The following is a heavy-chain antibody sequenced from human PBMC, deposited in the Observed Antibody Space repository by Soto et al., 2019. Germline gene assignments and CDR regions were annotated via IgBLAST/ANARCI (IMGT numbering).Heavy chain of an antibody. CDR1: GFTFSNYY. D-gene: IGHD6-13*01. Sequence: GGSLRLSCAASGFTFSNYYMHWVRQAPGKGLVWVSLIRSDGSNTNYADSVKGRFTISRDNSKNTLYLQVNSLRAEDTAVYYCAKDRSSTWSFDYWGQGSLVTVSS. V-gene: IGHV3-30*02. CDR3: AKDRSSTWSFDY. CDR2: IRSDGSNT. J-gene: IGHJ4*02.